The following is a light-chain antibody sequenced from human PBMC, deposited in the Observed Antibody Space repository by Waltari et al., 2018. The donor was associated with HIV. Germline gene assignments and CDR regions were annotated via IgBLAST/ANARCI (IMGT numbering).Light chain of an antibody. J-gene: IGLJ1*01. Sequence: QSALTQPASVSGSPGQSITISCTGTGRDVGNYNFVSWYQQHPGKAPKLIIYDVTNRPSGVSSRVSGSTSGTTASLPISGLQAEDGAYYYCASYIGTYTYVVGTGTTVTVL. CDR3: ASYIGTYTYV. V-gene: IGLV2-14*03. CDR1: GRDVGNYNF. CDR2: DVT.